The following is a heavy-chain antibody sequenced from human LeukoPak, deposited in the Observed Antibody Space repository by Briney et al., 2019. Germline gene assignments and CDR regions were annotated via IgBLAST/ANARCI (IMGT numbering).Heavy chain of an antibody. CDR3: ARGLGSGHYADAFDF. Sequence: PSETLSLTCAVYGGSFSGYYWSWIRQPPGKGLEWIGEMSHSGSTNYNPSLKSRVTISIDKSKNQFSLKLNSVTAADTAVYYCARGLGSGHYADAFDFWGQGTMVTVSS. CDR2: MSHSGST. CDR1: GGSFSGYY. D-gene: IGHD3-22*01. V-gene: IGHV4-34*01. J-gene: IGHJ3*01.